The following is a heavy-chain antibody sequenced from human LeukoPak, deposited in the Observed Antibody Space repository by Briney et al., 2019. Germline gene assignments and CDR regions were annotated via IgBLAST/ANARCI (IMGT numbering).Heavy chain of an antibody. D-gene: IGHD4-17*01. Sequence: GRSLRLSCAASGFTFDDYAMHWVRHAPGKGLEWVSGISWNSGSIGYADSVKGRFTISRDNAKNSLYLQMNSLRAEDTALYYCAKDIGDYGDEAFDYWGQGTLVTVSS. J-gene: IGHJ4*02. CDR2: ISWNSGSI. V-gene: IGHV3-9*01. CDR3: AKDIGDYGDEAFDY. CDR1: GFTFDDYA.